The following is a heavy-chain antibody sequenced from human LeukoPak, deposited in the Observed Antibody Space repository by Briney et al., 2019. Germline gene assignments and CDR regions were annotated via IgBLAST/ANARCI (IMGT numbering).Heavy chain of an antibody. CDR2: ISYDGSNK. CDR1: GFTFSSYA. D-gene: IGHD3-3*01. J-gene: IGHJ4*02. V-gene: IGHV3-30-3*01. Sequence: GGSLRLSCAASGFTFSSYAMHWVRQAPGKGLEWVAVISYDGSNKYYADSVKGRSTISRDNSKNTLYLQMNSLRAEDTAVYYCARTLNYDFWSGYFDWGQGTLVTVSS. CDR3: ARTLNYDFWSGYFD.